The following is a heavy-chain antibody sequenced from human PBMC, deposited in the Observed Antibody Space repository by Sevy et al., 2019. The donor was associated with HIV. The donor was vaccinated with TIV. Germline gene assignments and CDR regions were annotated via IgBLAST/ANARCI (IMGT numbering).Heavy chain of an antibody. J-gene: IGHJ5*02. D-gene: IGHD7-27*01. CDR2: IYYSGST. V-gene: IGHV4-59*01. CDR3: ARDLGLTGFDP. CDR1: GGSISSNY. Sequence: SETPSLTCTVSGGSISSNYWSWIRQPPGKGLEWIGHIYYSGSTNYNPSLKSRVTTSVDTSKNQFSLNLSSVTAADTAVYYCARDLGLTGFDPWGQGTLVTVSS.